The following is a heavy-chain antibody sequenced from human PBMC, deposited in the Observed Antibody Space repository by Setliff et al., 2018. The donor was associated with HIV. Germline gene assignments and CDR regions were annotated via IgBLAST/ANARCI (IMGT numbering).Heavy chain of an antibody. CDR1: GYTFSTNA. V-gene: IGHV1-3*01. CDR2: INAGDDNT. J-gene: IGHJ6*03. Sequence: ASVKVSCKAFGYTFSTNAIHWVRQAPGQRLEWMGYINAGDDNTRYSEKFQGRVTITRDTSASTAYMELSSLRSEDTAVYYCARDEQWPYLYYMDVWGKGTTVTVSS. CDR3: ARDEQWPYLYYMDV. D-gene: IGHD6-19*01.